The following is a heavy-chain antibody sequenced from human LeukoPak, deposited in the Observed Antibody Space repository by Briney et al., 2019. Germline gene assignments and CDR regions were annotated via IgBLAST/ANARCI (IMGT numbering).Heavy chain of an antibody. V-gene: IGHV2-26*01. J-gene: IGHJ4*02. D-gene: IGHD3-9*01. CDR2: IFSIDEK. CDR1: GASLRNVRRG. Sequence: ESGPVLFQPPRTLTLTCSVSGASLRNVRRGVTWIRQSPGEALEWLPHIFSIDEKAYSMSLKNRLTVSKDTSKSKVVLTMTNMDPVDTATYYCARMFDGCDILTGQYTRRVADYWGQGTLVTVSS. CDR3: ARMFDGCDILTGQYTRRVADY.